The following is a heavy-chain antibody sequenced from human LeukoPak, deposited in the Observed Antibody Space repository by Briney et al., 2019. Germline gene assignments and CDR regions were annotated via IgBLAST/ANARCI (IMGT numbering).Heavy chain of an antibody. J-gene: IGHJ3*02. V-gene: IGHV4-39*07. D-gene: IGHD4-17*01. Sequence: SETLSLTCTVSGGSISSSSYYWGWLRQPPGRGLEWIGSIYYSGSTYYNPSLKSRVTVSLDTSKNQFSLQMKSMATEDTAVYYCARSHDYGVYIPGDAFDIWGQGTMVTVSS. CDR3: ARSHDYGVYIPGDAFDI. CDR2: IYYSGST. CDR1: GGSISSSSYY.